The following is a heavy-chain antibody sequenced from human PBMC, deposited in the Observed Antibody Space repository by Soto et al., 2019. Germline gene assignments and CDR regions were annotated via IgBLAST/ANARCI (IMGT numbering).Heavy chain of an antibody. D-gene: IGHD3-3*01. CDR1: GFTFTNSW. Sequence: GGSLRLSCAASGFTFTNSWMTWVRQAPGKGLEWVANIKPDGSAKNYVDSMKGRIAISRDNAKNSLYLQVNSLRVEDTAMYYCARDDHYDTYAYWGQGTLVTVSS. V-gene: IGHV3-7*01. J-gene: IGHJ4*02. CDR2: IKPDGSAK. CDR3: ARDDHYDTYAY.